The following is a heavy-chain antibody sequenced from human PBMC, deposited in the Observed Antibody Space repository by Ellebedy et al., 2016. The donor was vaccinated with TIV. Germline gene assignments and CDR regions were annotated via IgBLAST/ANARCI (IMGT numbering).Heavy chain of an antibody. Sequence: MPSETLSLTCTVSGASISSGGYYCSWMRQHPGKGLEWIGYIHHSGNTYYNPSLESRITMSVDTSKNQFSLRLTSVTAADTAVYYCARDLGWGGMDVWGQGTTVTVSS. CDR2: IHHSGNT. CDR3: ARDLGWGGMDV. J-gene: IGHJ6*02. V-gene: IGHV4-31*03. CDR1: GASISSGGYY. D-gene: IGHD3-16*01.